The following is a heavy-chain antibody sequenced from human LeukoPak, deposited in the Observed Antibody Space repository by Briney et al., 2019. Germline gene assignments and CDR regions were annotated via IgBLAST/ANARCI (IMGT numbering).Heavy chain of an antibody. CDR1: GGSFSGYY. Sequence: SETLSPTCAVYGGSFSGYYWSWIRQPPGKGLEWIGEINHSGSTNYNPSLKSRVTISVDTSKNQFSLKLSSVTAADTAVYYCARGRIAAAGTWDWFDPWGQGTLVTVSS. CDR2: INHSGST. CDR3: ARGRIAAAGTWDWFDP. D-gene: IGHD6-13*01. V-gene: IGHV4-34*01. J-gene: IGHJ5*02.